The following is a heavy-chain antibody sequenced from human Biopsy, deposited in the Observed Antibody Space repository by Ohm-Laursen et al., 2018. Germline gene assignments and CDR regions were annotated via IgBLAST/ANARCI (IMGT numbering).Heavy chain of an antibody. J-gene: IGHJ6*02. D-gene: IGHD3-9*01. Sequence: ASVKVSCNASGYTFTSYDINWVRQATGQGLEWMGWMNPNSGNANYAQSFQGRLTVTRDTSISTAYMELTSLTFDDTAIYYCARVPAYPSIDGYYGLDLWGQGTTVIVSS. CDR2: MNPNSGNA. CDR1: GYTFTSYD. V-gene: IGHV1-8*01. CDR3: ARVPAYPSIDGYYGLDL.